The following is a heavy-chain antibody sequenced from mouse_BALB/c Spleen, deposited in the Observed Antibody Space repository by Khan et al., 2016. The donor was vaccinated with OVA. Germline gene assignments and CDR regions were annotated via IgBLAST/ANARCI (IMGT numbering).Heavy chain of an antibody. Sequence: EVQLQESGPGLVKPSQSLSLICTVTGYSITSDYAWNWIRQFPGNKLEWMGFISYSGNTKYNPSLKSRIPITRDTSKNQFFLQLNSVTTEDTATYYCARVYGGDFDYWGHGTTLTVSS. CDR1: GYSITSDYA. CDR2: ISYSGNT. CDR3: ARVYGGDFDY. J-gene: IGHJ2*01. D-gene: IGHD1-1*01. V-gene: IGHV3-2*02.